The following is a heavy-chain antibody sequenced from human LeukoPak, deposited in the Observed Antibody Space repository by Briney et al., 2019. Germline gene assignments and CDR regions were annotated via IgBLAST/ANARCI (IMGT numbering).Heavy chain of an antibody. V-gene: IGHV1-58*01. CDR2: IVVDSGRT. D-gene: IGHD4-11*01. Sequence: SVKVSCKASGFNFHLAAVQWVRQARGQGLEWIGWIVVDSGRTDYAQRFQERVTITRDVSTSTAYMELRSLTSEDTAGYYCATDLTTVTTMWFDPWGQGTLVTVSS. CDR3: ATDLTTVTTMWFDP. CDR1: GFNFHLAA. J-gene: IGHJ5*02.